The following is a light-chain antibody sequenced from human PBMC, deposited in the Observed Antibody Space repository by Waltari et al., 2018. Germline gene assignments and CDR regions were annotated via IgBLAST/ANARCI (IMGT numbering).Light chain of an antibody. J-gene: IGLJ3*02. Sequence: QSAPTQPPSASGSPGQSVTISCTGTSSDFGNYNFVSWYQQHPGKAPKVIIYEVTKRSSGVPDRFSGSKSGNTASLTVSGLQAEDEADYYCSSFAGRWVFGGGTKLTVL. CDR2: EVT. CDR1: SSDFGNYNF. CDR3: SSFAGRWV. V-gene: IGLV2-8*01.